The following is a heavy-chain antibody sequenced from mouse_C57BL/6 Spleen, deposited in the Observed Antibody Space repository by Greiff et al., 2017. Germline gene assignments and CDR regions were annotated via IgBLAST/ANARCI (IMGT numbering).Heavy chain of an antibody. CDR2: IYPRDGST. Sequence: LQESGPELVKPGASVKLSCKASGYTFTSYDINWVKQRPGQGLEWIGWIYPRDGSTKYNEKFKGKATLTVDTSSSTAYMELHSLTSEDSAVYFCARRAYDYDGGYYFDYWGQGTTLTVSS. J-gene: IGHJ2*01. CDR1: GYTFTSYD. V-gene: IGHV1-85*01. D-gene: IGHD2-4*01. CDR3: ARRAYDYDGGYYFDY.